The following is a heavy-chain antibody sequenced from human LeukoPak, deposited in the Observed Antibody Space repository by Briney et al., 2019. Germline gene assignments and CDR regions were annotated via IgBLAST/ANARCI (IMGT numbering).Heavy chain of an antibody. CDR1: GGSISSSSYY. CDR2: IYYSGST. CDR3: ARDKGYVDY. J-gene: IGHJ4*02. Sequence: SQTLSLTCTVSGGSISSSSYYWGWIRQPPGKGLEWIGSIYYSGSTYYNPSLKSRVTISVDTSKNQFSLKLSSVTAADTAVYYCARDKGYVDYWGQGTLVTVSS. V-gene: IGHV4-39*07.